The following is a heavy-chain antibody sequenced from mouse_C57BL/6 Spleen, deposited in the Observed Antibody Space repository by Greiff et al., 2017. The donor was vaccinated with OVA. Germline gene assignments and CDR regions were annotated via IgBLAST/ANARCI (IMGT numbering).Heavy chain of an antibody. J-gene: IGHJ1*03. CDR1: GYTFTDYN. CDR2: INPNNGGT. CDR3: ARGYYGSSWGYFDV. D-gene: IGHD1-1*01. V-gene: IGHV1-22*01. Sequence: VQLQQSGPELVKPGASVKMSCKASGYTFTDYNMHWVKQSHGKSLEWIGYINPNNGGTSYNQKFKGKATLTVNKSSSTAYMELRSLTSEDSAVYYCARGYYGSSWGYFDVWGTGTTVTVSS.